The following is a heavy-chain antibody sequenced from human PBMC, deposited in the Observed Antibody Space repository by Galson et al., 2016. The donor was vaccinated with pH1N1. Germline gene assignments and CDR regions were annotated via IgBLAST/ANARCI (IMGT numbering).Heavy chain of an antibody. CDR3: ARAPYCSNATCYSVWFDP. CDR2: ITPTGGRT. J-gene: IGHJ5*02. Sequence: SVKVSCKASGYTFTSYYMHWVRQAPGQGLEWMGIITPTGGRTSYAQKFKDRVAMTSDTSTSTVYMELNSLRSEYTAVYNCARAPYCSNATCYSVWFDPWGQGTPVTVSS. CDR1: GYTFTSYY. V-gene: IGHV1-46*01. D-gene: IGHD2-2*02.